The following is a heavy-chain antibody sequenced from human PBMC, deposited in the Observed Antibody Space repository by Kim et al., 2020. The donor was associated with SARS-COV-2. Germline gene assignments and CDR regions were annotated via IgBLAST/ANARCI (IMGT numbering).Heavy chain of an antibody. V-gene: IGHV3-48*03. Sequence: YEDSVKGRFTIPRDTAKNSLYLKMTSRRAEDTAVYSWARYCSGWGFDYWGQGTLVTVSS. J-gene: IGHJ4*02. CDR3: ARYCSGWGFDY. D-gene: IGHD6-19*01.